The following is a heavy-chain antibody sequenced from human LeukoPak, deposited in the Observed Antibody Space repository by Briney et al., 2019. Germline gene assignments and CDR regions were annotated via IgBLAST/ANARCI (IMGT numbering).Heavy chain of an antibody. Sequence: SETLSLTCTVSGGSISSYYWSWIRQPPGKGLEWIGYIYYSGSTNYNPSLKSRVTISVDTSKNQFSLKLSSVTAADTAVYYCARGVGRDGYNNPSDYWGQGTLVTVSS. CDR1: GGSISSYY. V-gene: IGHV4-59*01. CDR3: ARGVGRDGYNNPSDY. J-gene: IGHJ4*02. CDR2: IYYSGST. D-gene: IGHD5-24*01.